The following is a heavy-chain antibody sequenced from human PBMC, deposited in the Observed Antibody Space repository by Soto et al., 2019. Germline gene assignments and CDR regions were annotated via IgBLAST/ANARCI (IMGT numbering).Heavy chain of an antibody. CDR2: INAGNGRE. Sequence: QVQLEQSGAEVKKPGASVKVSCKTSGYTFTSYTLHWVRQAPGQGLEWMGWINAGNGREKYSQRFQDRVSLPTDKPPAPAYMELRSPRSEDTAMYYWAGGGGWVGEASFDSWGQGTLVTVSS. J-gene: IGHJ4*02. CDR3: AGGGGWVGEASFDS. D-gene: IGHD3-10*01. V-gene: IGHV1-3*01. CDR1: GYTFTSYT.